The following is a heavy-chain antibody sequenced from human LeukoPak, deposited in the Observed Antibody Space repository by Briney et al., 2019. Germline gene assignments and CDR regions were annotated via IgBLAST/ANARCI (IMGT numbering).Heavy chain of an antibody. Sequence: GSSVTVSFKSSGGTFSSYAINWVRQPPGQGLEWMGRIIPIFGTANYAQKFQDRVMITTDESTSTAYMEPSSLRSDDTAVYYSARDLRLYSSSWYEVSNYYYYMDVWGKGTTVTASS. CDR1: GGTFSSYA. CDR3: ARDLRLYSSSWYEVSNYYYYMDV. D-gene: IGHD6-13*01. CDR2: IIPIFGTA. V-gene: IGHV1-69*05. J-gene: IGHJ6*03.